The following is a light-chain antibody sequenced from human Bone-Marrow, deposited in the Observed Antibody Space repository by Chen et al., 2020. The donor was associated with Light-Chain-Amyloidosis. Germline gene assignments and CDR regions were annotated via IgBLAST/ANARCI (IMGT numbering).Light chain of an antibody. CDR1: SSDVGGDNH. CDR2: EVT. V-gene: IGLV2-14*01. J-gene: IGLJ1*01. CDR3: SSYTITNTLV. Sequence: QSALTQAASVSGSPGQSITISCTGTSSDVGGDNHVSWYQQHPDKAPKLMIYEVTNRPSWVPDRFSGSKSDNKASLTISGLQTEDEADYFCSSYTITNTLVFGSGTRVTVL.